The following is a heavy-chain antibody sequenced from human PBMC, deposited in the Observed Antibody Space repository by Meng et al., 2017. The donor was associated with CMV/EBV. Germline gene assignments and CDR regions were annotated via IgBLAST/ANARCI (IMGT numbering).Heavy chain of an antibody. V-gene: IGHV1-69*05. CDR1: GGTFSSYA. J-gene: IGHJ2*01. CDR3: ARTGRFLEWLGYFDL. D-gene: IGHD3-3*01. CDR2: IIPIFGTA. Sequence: KVSCKASGGTFSSYAISWVRQAPGQGLEWMGGIIPIFGTANYAQKFQGRVTITTDESTSTAYMELSSLRSEDTAVYYCARTGRFLEWLGYFDLWGRGTLVTVSS.